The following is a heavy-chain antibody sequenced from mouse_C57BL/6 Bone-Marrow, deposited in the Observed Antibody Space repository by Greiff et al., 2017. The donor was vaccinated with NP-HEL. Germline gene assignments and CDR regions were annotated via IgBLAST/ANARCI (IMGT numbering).Heavy chain of an antibody. V-gene: IGHV5-12*01. CDR1: GFTFSDYY. J-gene: IGHJ4*01. D-gene: IGHD1-1*01. CDR2: LSNGGGST. Sequence: EVQLVESGGGLVQPGGSLKLSCAASGFTFSDYYMYWVRQTPEKRLEWVAYLSNGGGSTYYPDTVKGRFTISRDNAKNTLYLQMSRLKSEDTAMYYCARQDYYGSSYVAKDYWGQGTSVTVSS. CDR3: ARQDYYGSSYVAKDY.